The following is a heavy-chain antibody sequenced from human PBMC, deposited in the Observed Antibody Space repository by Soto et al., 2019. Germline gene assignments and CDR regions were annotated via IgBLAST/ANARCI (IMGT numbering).Heavy chain of an antibody. Sequence: SETLSLTCAVSGGSISGGGYSWSWIRQPPGKGLEWIGYIYHSGSTYYNPSLKSRVTISVDRSKNQFSLKLSSVTAADTAVYYCARGRYSWEFDYWGQGTLVTVSS. CDR1: GGSISGGGYS. CDR3: ARGRYSWEFDY. J-gene: IGHJ4*02. V-gene: IGHV4-30-2*01. D-gene: IGHD5-18*01. CDR2: IYHSGST.